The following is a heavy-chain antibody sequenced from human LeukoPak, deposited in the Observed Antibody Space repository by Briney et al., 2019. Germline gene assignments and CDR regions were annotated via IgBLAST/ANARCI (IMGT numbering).Heavy chain of an antibody. V-gene: IGHV3-7*01. CDR2: IKQDGSEK. CDR3: ARKRGYSYGPLTY. J-gene: IGHJ4*02. CDR1: GFTFSSYW. Sequence: PGGSLRLSCAASGFTFSSYWMSWVRQAPGKGLEWVANIKQDGSEKYYVDSVKGRFTISRDNSKNTLYLQMNSLRAEDAAVYYCARKRGYSYGPLTYWGQGTLVTVSS. D-gene: IGHD5-18*01.